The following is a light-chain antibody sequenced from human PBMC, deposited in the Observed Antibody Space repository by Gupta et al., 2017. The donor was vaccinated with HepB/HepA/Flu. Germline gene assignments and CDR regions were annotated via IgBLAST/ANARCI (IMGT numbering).Light chain of an antibody. CDR1: QSVNSNY. CDR3: QQYGSSPRT. Sequence: EIVMTQSPGTLSLSPGERATLLCRASQSVNSNYLAWYQQKPGQAPRLLIYGASSRAAGIPDRFSGSGSGTDFTLTVSRLEPEDFAVYYCQQYGSSPRTFGQGTTVEIK. J-gene: IGKJ1*01. CDR2: GAS. V-gene: IGKV3-20*01.